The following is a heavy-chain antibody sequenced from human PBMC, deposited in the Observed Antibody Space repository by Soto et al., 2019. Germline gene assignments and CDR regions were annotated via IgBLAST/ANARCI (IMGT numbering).Heavy chain of an antibody. J-gene: IGHJ4*02. Sequence: ASVKVSCKASGYTFTNYNINWVRQAPGQGLEWMGWISAYNGNTYYAQKFHGRVTMTTDTSTSTVYMELRSLRSDDTALYYCARQLATAFDYWGQATLVTVSS. V-gene: IGHV1-18*01. D-gene: IGHD6-13*01. CDR1: GYTFTNYN. CDR2: ISAYNGNT. CDR3: ARQLATAFDY.